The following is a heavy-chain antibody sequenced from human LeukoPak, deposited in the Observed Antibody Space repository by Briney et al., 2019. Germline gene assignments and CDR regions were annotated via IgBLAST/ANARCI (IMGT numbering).Heavy chain of an antibody. D-gene: IGHD5-12*01. J-gene: IGHJ6*03. CDR1: GGTFTTYA. Sequence: GASVTLSFTASGGTFTTYAISWGRQAPGQGREWMGGIIPIFGTANSAQKFQGRVTITTDESTSTAYMELSSLRSEDTAVYYCARGWAGGGYWVYYYMDVWGKGTTVTVSS. CDR2: IIPIFGTA. CDR3: ARGWAGGGYWVYYYMDV. V-gene: IGHV1-69*05.